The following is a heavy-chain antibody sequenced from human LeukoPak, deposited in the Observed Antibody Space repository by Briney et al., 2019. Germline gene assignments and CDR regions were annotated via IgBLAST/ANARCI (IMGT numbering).Heavy chain of an antibody. CDR1: GFTFSTSW. Sequence: PGGSLRLSCAASGFTFSTSWMHWVRQAPGKGLVWVSRINSDGTTIDYADSVKGRFTISRDNAKNTLYLQMNSLRDEDTAVYYCARAGYHRFDYWGQGTLVTVSS. V-gene: IGHV3-74*01. J-gene: IGHJ4*02. CDR2: INSDGTTI. D-gene: IGHD2-2*01. CDR3: ARAGYHRFDY.